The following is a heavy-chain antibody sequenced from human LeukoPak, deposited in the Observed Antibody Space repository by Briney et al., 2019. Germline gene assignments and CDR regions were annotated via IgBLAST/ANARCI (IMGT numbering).Heavy chain of an antibody. CDR1: GFTFSDYY. Sequence: PGESLRLSCAASGFTFSDYYMSWIRQAPGKGLEWVSYISSSGSTIYYADSVKGRFTISRDNAKNSLYLQMNSLRAEDTAVYYCARARDGYNWDNVFDYWGQGTLVTVSS. CDR3: ARARDGYNWDNVFDY. V-gene: IGHV3-11*01. D-gene: IGHD5-24*01. CDR2: ISSSGSTI. J-gene: IGHJ4*02.